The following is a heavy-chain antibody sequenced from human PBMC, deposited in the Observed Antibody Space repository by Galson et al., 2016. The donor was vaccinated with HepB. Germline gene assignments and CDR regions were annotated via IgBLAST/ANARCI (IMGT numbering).Heavy chain of an antibody. D-gene: IGHD3-10*01. CDR3: ARRTYGSGIDY. CDR2: VYYSGAT. V-gene: IGHV4-39*01. CDR1: GGPISSNNGY. J-gene: IGHJ4*02. Sequence: ETLSLTCTVSGGPISSNNGYWGWVRQPPGKGLEWIGTVYYSGATFHNTSLKSRVSIFVDKSKNQLSLKLNSVTAADTAVYYCARRTYGSGIDYWGQGTHVTVSS.